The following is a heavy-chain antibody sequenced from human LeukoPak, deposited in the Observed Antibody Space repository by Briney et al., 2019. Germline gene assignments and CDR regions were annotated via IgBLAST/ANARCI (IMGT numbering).Heavy chain of an antibody. CDR1: GGSFSNYY. CDR3: VRRWNYGIYYHIDV. Sequence: SETLSLTCAVYGGSFSNYYWGWIRQAPVKGLEWIGEINDSERIIYNPSLKSRGTISVDMSKNQFSLRLNSVTAADTAIYYCVRRWNYGIYYHIDVWGKGTTVTVSS. D-gene: IGHD1-7*01. V-gene: IGHV4-34*01. J-gene: IGHJ6*03. CDR2: INDSERI.